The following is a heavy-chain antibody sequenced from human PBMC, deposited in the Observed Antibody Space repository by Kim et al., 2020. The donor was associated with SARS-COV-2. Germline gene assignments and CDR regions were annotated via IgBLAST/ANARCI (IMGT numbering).Heavy chain of an antibody. J-gene: IGHJ4*02. CDR2: T. CDR3: ARVTDTTVSDY. D-gene: IGHD1-1*01. Sequence: TKYSQKVQGRVTTTRDTSATTAYMELSSLRSEETAVYYCARVTDTTVSDYWGQGTLVTVSS. V-gene: IGHV1-3*01.